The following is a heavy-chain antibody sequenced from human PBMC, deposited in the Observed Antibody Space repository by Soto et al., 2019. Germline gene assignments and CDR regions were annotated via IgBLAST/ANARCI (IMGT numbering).Heavy chain of an antibody. V-gene: IGHV5-10-1*01. CDR3: ARQIYDSDTGPNFQYYFDP. CDR1: GYSFAGYW. J-gene: IGHJ4*02. CDR2: IDPSDSQT. Sequence: GESLKISSKGAGYSFAGYWITWVRQKPGKGLEWMGRIDPSDSQTYYSPSFRGHVTISVTKSITTVFLQWSSLRASDTAMYYCARQIYDSDTGPNFQYYFDPWGQGTPVTVSS. D-gene: IGHD3-22*01.